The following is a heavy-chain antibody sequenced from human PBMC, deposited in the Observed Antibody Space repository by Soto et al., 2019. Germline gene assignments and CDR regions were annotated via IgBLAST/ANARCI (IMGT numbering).Heavy chain of an antibody. D-gene: IGHD3-10*01. V-gene: IGHV3-15*01. Sequence: KPGGSLRLSCAASGFTFNNAWMNWVRQAPGKGLEWVGRIKSKTDGGTTDYAAPVKGRFSISRDDSKNTLYLQMKRLKTEDTAVYYCTTAMYNYHDSGTFDYWGQGNLVTVSS. CDR2: IKSKTDGGTT. J-gene: IGHJ4*02. CDR3: TTAMYNYHDSGTFDY. CDR1: GFTFNNAW.